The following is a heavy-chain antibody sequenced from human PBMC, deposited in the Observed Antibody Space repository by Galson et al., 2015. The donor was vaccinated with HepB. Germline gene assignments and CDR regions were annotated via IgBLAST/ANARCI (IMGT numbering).Heavy chain of an antibody. CDR3: AKDPAVVVLAAPPPAV. Sequence: SLRLSCAASGFTFSSYGMHWVRQAPGKGLEWVAVISHDGSNKYYADSVKGRFTISRDNSKNTLYLQMNSLRAEDTAVYYCAKDPAVVVLAAPPPAVWGRGSLVTVSS. CDR2: ISHDGSNK. V-gene: IGHV3-30*18. J-gene: IGHJ1*01. D-gene: IGHD2-15*01. CDR1: GFTFSSYG.